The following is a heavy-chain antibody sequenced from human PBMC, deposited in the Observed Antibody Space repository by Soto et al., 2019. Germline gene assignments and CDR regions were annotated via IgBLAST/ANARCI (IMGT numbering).Heavy chain of an antibody. CDR1: GFTFSSYW. CDR3: AGYCGGDCYSDYYYYGMDV. J-gene: IGHJ6*02. D-gene: IGHD2-21*02. CDR2: IKQDGSEK. Sequence: PGGSLRLSCAASGFTFSSYWMSWVRQAPGKGLEWVANIKQDGSEKYYVDSVKGRFTISRDNAKNSLYLQMNSLRAEGTAVYYCAGYCGGDCYSDYYYYGMDVWGQGTTVTVS. V-gene: IGHV3-7*01.